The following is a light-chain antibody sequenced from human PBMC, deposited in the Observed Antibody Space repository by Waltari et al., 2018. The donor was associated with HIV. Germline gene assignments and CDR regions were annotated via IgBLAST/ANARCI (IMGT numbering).Light chain of an antibody. CDR1: LTVFSNPNSPNY. Sequence: DIVMTQSPDSLAVSLCERVTINCRSSLTVFSNPNSPNYLSWYEKKPGKHPRVLIYWSATRAAGVPDRFRGSGSGTDFSLTISGLQADDVALYYCQQYYSLPTTFGGGTKVEIK. J-gene: IGKJ4*01. CDR3: QQYYSLPTT. CDR2: WSA. V-gene: IGKV4-1*01.